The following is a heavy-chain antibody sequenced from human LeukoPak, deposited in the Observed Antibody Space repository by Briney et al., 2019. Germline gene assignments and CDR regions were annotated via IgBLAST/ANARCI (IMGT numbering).Heavy chain of an antibody. CDR2: IYYSGST. J-gene: IGHJ4*02. D-gene: IGHD4-17*01. V-gene: IGHV4-59*01. Sequence: SETLSLTCTVSGGSISSYYWSWIRQPPGKGLEWIGYIYYSGSTTYNPSLKSRVTISVDTSKNQFSLRLSSVTAADTAIYYCARVKSVDYEFDYWGQGTLVAVSS. CDR3: ARVKSVDYEFDY. CDR1: GGSISSYY.